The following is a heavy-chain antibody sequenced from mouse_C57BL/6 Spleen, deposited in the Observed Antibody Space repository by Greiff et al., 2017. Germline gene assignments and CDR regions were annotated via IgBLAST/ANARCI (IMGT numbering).Heavy chain of an antibody. CDR3: ARSRDYDYDGP. J-gene: IGHJ3*01. CDR1: GYTFTSYT. D-gene: IGHD2-4*01. V-gene: IGHV1-4*01. Sequence: VQLQESGAELARPGASVKMSCKASGYTFTSYTMHWVKQRPGQGLEWIGYINPSSGYTKYNQKFKDKATLTADKSSSTAYMQLSSLTSEDSAVYYCARSRDYDYDGPWGQGTLVTVSA. CDR2: INPSSGYT.